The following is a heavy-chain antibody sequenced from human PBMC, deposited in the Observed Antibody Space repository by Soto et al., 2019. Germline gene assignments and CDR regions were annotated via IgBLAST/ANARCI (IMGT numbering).Heavy chain of an antibody. Sequence: PSQTLSLTCAISGDSVSSNSAAWNWIRQSPSRGLEWLGRTYYRSKWYNDYAVSVKSRITINPDTSKNQFSLQLNSVTPEDTAVYYCAGDFVEMRLGRVVATILRDYYYYYGMDVWGQGTTVTVSS. CDR1: GDSVSSNSAA. CDR3: AGDFVEMRLGRVVATILRDYYYYYGMDV. J-gene: IGHJ6*02. CDR2: TYYRSKWYN. D-gene: IGHD5-12*01. V-gene: IGHV6-1*01.